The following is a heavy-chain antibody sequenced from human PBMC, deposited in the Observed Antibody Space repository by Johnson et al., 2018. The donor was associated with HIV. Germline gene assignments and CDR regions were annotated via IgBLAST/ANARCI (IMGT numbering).Heavy chain of an antibody. CDR2: IKSKTDGGTT. D-gene: IGHD3-10*01. CDR3: TTGTMVQGETDR. Sequence: VQLVESGGGLVQPGGSLRLSCAASGFTFSSYAMSWVRQAPGKGLEWVGRIKSKTDGGTTDYAAPVKGRFTISRDDSKNTLYLQMNSLKTEDTAVYYCTTGTMVQGETDRWGQGTMVTVSS. J-gene: IGHJ3*01. CDR1: GFTFSSYA. V-gene: IGHV3-15*01.